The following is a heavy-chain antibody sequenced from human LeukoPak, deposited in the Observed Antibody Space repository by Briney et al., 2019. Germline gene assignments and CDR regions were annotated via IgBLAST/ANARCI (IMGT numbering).Heavy chain of an antibody. V-gene: IGHV4-39*07. D-gene: IGHD4-17*01. J-gene: IGHJ5*02. CDR3: ARGFTDYGDYSGFDP. CDR2: IYYSGST. Sequence: PSETLSLTCTVSGGSISRSRDYWGWIRQPPGKGLEWIGSIYYSGSTYSNPSLKSRVTISGDTSKNRFSLKLSSVTAADTAMYYCARGFTDYGDYSGFDPWGQGTLVTVSS. CDR1: GGSISRSRDY.